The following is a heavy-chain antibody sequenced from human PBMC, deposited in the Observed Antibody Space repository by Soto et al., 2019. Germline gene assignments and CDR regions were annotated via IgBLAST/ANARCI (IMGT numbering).Heavy chain of an antibody. D-gene: IGHD6-6*01. CDR3: ANADDKGGSIAARRGFDY. CDR1: GFTFSSYA. Sequence: GGSLRLSCAASGFTFSSYAMSWVRQAPGKGLEWVSAISGSGGSTYYADSVKGRFTISRDNSKNTLYLQMNSLRAEDTAVYYCANADDKGGSIAARRGFDYWGQGTPVTVSS. CDR2: ISGSGGST. V-gene: IGHV3-23*01. J-gene: IGHJ4*02.